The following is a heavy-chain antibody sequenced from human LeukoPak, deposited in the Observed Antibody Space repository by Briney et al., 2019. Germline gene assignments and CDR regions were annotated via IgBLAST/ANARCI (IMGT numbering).Heavy chain of an antibody. D-gene: IGHD3-22*01. CDR2: IYYNGKT. J-gene: IGHJ3*02. Sequence: PSETLSLTCAVSGGSISSGDHHWTWIRQPPGEGLEWIGYIYYNGKTYYNPSLRSRFTISVDTSKNQFSLKLSSVTAADTAVYYCARGRVTMISPLVPDAFDIWGQGTMVTVSS. CDR3: ARGRVTMISPLVPDAFDI. CDR1: GGSISSGDHH. V-gene: IGHV4-30-4*01.